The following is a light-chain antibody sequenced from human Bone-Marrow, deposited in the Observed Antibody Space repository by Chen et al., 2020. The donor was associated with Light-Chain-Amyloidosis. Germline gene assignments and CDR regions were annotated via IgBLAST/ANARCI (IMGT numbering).Light chain of an antibody. CDR1: QSVLYSSNNKNY. CDR3: QQYYSLPLT. V-gene: IGKV4-1*01. CDR2: WAS. J-gene: IGKJ4*01. Sequence: DIVVTQSPDYLAVSLCERATINCKSSQSVLYSSNNKNYLAWYQQKPGQPPKLLIYWASTRESGVPDRFSGSGSGTDFTLTISSLQAEDVAVYYCQQYYSLPLTFGGGTKVEI.